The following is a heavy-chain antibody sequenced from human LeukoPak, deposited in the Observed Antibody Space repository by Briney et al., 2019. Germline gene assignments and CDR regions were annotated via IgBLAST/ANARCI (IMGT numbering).Heavy chain of an antibody. D-gene: IGHD5-18*01. J-gene: IGHJ4*02. CDR3: AKDPCRGYSYGYTSNPRLCAFDY. V-gene: IGHV3-30*18. Sequence: PGGSLRLSCAASGFTFSSYGMHWVRQAPGTGLEWVAVISYDGSNQYYADSVKGRFTISRDNSKNTLYLQVNSLRDEDTALYYCAKDPCRGYSYGYTSNPRLCAFDYWGQGTLVTVSS. CDR1: GFTFSSYG. CDR2: ISYDGSNQ.